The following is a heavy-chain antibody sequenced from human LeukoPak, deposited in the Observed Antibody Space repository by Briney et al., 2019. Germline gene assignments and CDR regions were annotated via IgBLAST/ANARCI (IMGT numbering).Heavy chain of an antibody. CDR3: ARGTALQDY. V-gene: IGHV3-74*01. D-gene: IGHD2-2*02. Sequence: GGSLRLSCAASGFTFSPYWMHWVRHVPGKGLVWVSDINSDGTITHYAASVKGRFTVSRDNAQDTLYLQMNSLRAEDTAVYYCARGTALQDYWGQGTLVTVSS. CDR2: INSDGTIT. CDR1: GFTFSPYW. J-gene: IGHJ4*02.